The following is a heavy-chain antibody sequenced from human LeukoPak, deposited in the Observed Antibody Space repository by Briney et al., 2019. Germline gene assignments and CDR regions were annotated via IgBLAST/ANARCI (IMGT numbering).Heavy chain of an antibody. CDR1: GFTFDDYA. D-gene: IGHD2-2*01. V-gene: IGHV3-43D*03. J-gene: IGHJ4*02. Sequence: GGSLRLSCAASGFTFDDYAMHWVRQAPGKGLECVSLISWDGDSTYYSDSVKGRFTISRDNNKNSLYLQMNSLRTEDTALYYCARDWYHAIDYWGQGTLVTVSS. CDR2: ISWDGDST. CDR3: ARDWYHAIDY.